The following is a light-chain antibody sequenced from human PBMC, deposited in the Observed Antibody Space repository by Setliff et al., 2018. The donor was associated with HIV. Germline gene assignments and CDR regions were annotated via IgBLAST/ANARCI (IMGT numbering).Light chain of an antibody. CDR3: CSFASASTYV. J-gene: IGLJ1*01. V-gene: IGLV2-23*02. CDR1: SSDVGSYNL. Sequence: QSALPQPASVSGSPGQSITVSCTGTSSDVGSYNLVSWYQQHPGKAPKLMIYEVTKRPSGVSDRFSGSKSGNTASLTISGLQAEDEADYYCCSFASASTYVFGSGTKV. CDR2: EVT.